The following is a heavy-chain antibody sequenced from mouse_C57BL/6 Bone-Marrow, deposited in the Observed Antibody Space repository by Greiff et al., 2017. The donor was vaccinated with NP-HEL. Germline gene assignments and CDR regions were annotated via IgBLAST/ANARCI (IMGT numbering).Heavy chain of an antibody. D-gene: IGHD1-1*01. CDR3: ARSGYYGSSYDFDY. CDR2: IYPRSGNT. V-gene: IGHV1-81*01. CDR1: GYTFTSYG. Sequence: LVESGAELARPGASVKLSCKASGYTFTSYGISWVKQRTGQGLEWIGEIYPRSGNTYYNEKFKGKATLTADKSSSTAYMELRSLTSEDSAVYFCARSGYYGSSYDFDYWGQGTTLTVSS. J-gene: IGHJ2*01.